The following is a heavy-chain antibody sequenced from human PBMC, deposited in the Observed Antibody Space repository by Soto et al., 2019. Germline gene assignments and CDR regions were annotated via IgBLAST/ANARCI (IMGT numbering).Heavy chain of an antibody. J-gene: IGHJ6*03. CDR3: ARQTDYYCMDV. CDR1: GFIVSSNH. V-gene: IGHV3-66*04. Sequence: GGSLRLSCAASGFIVSSNHMSWVRQAPGKGLEWVSVVYSGGGTYYADSVKGRLTISRDNSRNTLHLQMNSLRAEDTAVYFCARQTDYYCMDVWGKGTTVTVSS. CDR2: VYSGGGT.